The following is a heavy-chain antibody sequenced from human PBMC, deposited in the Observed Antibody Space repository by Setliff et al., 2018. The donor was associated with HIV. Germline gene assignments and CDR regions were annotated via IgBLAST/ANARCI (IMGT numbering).Heavy chain of an antibody. CDR2: INHSGST. Sequence: SETLSLTCAVYGGSFNGYSWTWIRQHPGKGLEWMGGINHSGSTNYNPSLKSRVTISVDTSKSQFSLRLNSVTATDTPLYYGARGRFHRLDRPYSGSGSLGIQYFDYWGQGTLVTVSS. J-gene: IGHJ4*02. V-gene: IGHV4-34*01. CDR3: ARGRFHRLDRPYSGSGSLGIQYFDY. CDR1: GGSFNGYS. D-gene: IGHD3-10*01.